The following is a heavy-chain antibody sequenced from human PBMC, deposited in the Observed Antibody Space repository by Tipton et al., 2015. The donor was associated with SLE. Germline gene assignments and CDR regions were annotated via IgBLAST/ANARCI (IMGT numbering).Heavy chain of an antibody. CDR2: IKSKTDGGTT. Sequence: SLRLSCAASGFTFSNAWMSWVRQAPGKGLEWVGRIKSKTDGGTTDYAAPVKGRFTFSRDDSKNTLYLQMNSLKTEDTAVYYCTTFPLPRGMDVWGQGTTVTVSS. CDR1: GFTFSNAW. J-gene: IGHJ6*02. V-gene: IGHV3-15*01. CDR3: TTFPLPRGMDV.